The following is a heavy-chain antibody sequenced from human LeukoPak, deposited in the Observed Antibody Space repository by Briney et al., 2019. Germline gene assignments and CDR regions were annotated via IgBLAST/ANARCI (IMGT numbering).Heavy chain of an antibody. J-gene: IGHJ4*02. CDR2: IRKDGDSE. D-gene: IGHD2-21*02. V-gene: IGHV3-30*02. CDR3: AKDRGDLPPYFDF. CDR1: GFTFNAYA. Sequence: GGSLRLSCAASGFTFNAYAMHWIRQAPGKGLEWVSFIRKDGDSENYAESVKGRFTISRDNSKNTVYLQLTSLRTEDTAVYYCAKDRGDLPPYFDFWGQGTLVTVSS.